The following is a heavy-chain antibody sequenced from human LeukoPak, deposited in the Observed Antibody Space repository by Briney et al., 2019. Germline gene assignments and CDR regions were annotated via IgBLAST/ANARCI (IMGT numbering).Heavy chain of an antibody. CDR2: ISAYNGNT. CDR1: GYTFTSYG. D-gene: IGHD2-2*01. J-gene: IGHJ4*02. Sequence: ASVKVSCKASGYTFTSYGISWVRQAPGQGLEWMGWISAYNGNTNYAQKLQGRVTMTTDTSTSTAYMELRSLRSDDTAVYYCARAWHCSSTSCYAGFDYWGQGTLVTVSS. CDR3: ARAWHCSSTSCYAGFDY. V-gene: IGHV1-18*01.